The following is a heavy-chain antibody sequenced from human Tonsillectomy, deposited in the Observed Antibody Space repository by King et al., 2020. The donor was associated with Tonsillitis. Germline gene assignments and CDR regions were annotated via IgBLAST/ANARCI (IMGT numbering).Heavy chain of an antibody. V-gene: IGHV3-48*01. Sequence: QLVQSGGGLVQPGGSLRLSCAASGFTFSSYSMNWVRQAPGKGLEWVSYISSDSSTIYYADSVKSRFTISRDNAKNSLYLQMNSLRAEDTAVYYFAKREGDSSGYLYYYYYMDVWGKGTTVTVSS. D-gene: IGHD3-22*01. J-gene: IGHJ6*03. CDR3: AKREGDSSGYLYYYYYMDV. CDR1: GFTFSSYS. CDR2: ISSDSSTI.